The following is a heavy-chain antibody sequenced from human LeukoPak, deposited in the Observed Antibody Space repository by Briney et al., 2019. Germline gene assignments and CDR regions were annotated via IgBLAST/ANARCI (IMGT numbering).Heavy chain of an antibody. Sequence: KSSETLSLTCTDSGGSISSSGHYWGWIRQPPGRGLEWIGSIYYSGGTYYNPSLKSRVTISVDTSKNQLSLKLSSVTAADTAVYYCARRIPTMVGFDYWGQGTLVTVSS. CDR1: GGSISSSGHY. D-gene: IGHD3-10*01. CDR2: IYYSGGT. CDR3: ARRIPTMVGFDY. V-gene: IGHV4-39*01. J-gene: IGHJ4*02.